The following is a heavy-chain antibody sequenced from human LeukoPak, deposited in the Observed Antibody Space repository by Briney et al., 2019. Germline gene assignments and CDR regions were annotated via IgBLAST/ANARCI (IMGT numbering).Heavy chain of an antibody. CDR2: IYYSGST. V-gene: IGHV4-39*07. CDR1: GGSISSSSYY. CDR3: ARGRVVVVAATPDYFDY. J-gene: IGHJ4*02. Sequence: SETLSLTCTVSGGSISSSSYYWGWIRQPPGKGLEWIGSIYYSGSTYYNPSLKSRVTISVDTSKNQFSLKLSSVDAADTAVYYCARGRVVVVAATPDYFDYWGQGTLVTVSS. D-gene: IGHD2-15*01.